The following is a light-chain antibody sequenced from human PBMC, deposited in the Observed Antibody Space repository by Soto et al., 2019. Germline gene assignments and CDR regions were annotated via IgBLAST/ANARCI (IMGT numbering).Light chain of an antibody. CDR1: HSISTY. J-gene: IGKJ2*01. CDR3: QQSYSSPYT. V-gene: IGKV1-39*01. CDR2: TTS. Sequence: DIQLTQSPSSLSASVGDRVTITCRASHSISTYLNWYQQKPGKAPSLLIYTTSSLQSGVPSRFSGSGSRTDFTLTIGGLQPADFAIYYCQQSYSSPYTFGLGTKVPIK.